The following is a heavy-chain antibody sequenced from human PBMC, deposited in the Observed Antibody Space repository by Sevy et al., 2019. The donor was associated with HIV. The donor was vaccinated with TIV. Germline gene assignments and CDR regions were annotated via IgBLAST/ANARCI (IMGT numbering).Heavy chain of an antibody. CDR1: GFTFSSYS. CDR2: ISSSSSYI. J-gene: IGHJ6*02. D-gene: IGHD3-3*01. CDR3: ARDSYDFWSGSSYYYGMDV. Sequence: GGSLRLSCAASGFTFSSYSMNWVRQAPGKGLEWASSISSSSSYIYYEDSVKGRFTISRDNAKNSLYLQMNSLRAEDTAVYYCARDSYDFWSGSSYYYGMDVWGQGTTVTVSS. V-gene: IGHV3-21*01.